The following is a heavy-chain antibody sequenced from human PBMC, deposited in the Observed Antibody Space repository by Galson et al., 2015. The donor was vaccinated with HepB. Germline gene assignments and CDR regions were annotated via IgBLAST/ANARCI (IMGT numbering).Heavy chain of an antibody. CDR1: GYTFTSYG. D-gene: IGHD3-22*01. CDR2: ISAYNGNA. V-gene: IGHV1-18*01. CDR3: AAAKIYYDSSGYSYYFDY. J-gene: IGHJ4*02. Sequence: SVKVSCKASGYTFTSYGISWVRQAPGQGLEWMGWISAYNGNANYAQKLQGRVTMTTDTSTSTAYMELRSLGSDDTAVYYCAAAKIYYDSSGYSYYFDYWGQGTLVTVSS.